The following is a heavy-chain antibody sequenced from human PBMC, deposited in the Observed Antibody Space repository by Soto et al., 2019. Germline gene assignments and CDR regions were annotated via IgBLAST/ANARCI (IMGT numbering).Heavy chain of an antibody. CDR2: ISSSGTTI. Sequence: PGGSLRLSCAASGFTFSDYYMTWIRQAPGKGLEWVSYISSSGTTIYYADSVKGRFTISRDNAKNSLSLQMDSLRAEDTAVYYCARDRVPGMVGAFDMWGQGTMVTVSS. V-gene: IGHV3-11*01. J-gene: IGHJ3*02. D-gene: IGHD3-3*01. CDR3: ARDRVPGMVGAFDM. CDR1: GFTFSDYY.